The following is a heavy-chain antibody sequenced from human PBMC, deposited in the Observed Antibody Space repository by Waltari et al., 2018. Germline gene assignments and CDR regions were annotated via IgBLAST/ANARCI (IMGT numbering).Heavy chain of an antibody. Sequence: EVQLLESGGGLVQPGGSLRLSCAASGFTFSSYAMSWVRQAPGKGLEWVSAICGSGGSTYYADSVKGRFTISRDNSKNTLYLQMNSLRAEDTAVYYCAKDFPDSSGWYGGKSEGTFFDYWGQGTLVTVSS. CDR2: ICGSGGST. V-gene: IGHV3-23*01. CDR3: AKDFPDSSGWYGGKSEGTFFDY. D-gene: IGHD6-19*01. J-gene: IGHJ4*02. CDR1: GFTFSSYA.